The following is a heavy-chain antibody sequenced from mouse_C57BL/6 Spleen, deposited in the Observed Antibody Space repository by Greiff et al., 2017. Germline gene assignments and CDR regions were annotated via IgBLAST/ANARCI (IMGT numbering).Heavy chain of an antibody. CDR1: GYTFTSYW. J-gene: IGHJ3*01. V-gene: IGHV1-50*01. Sequence: QVQLQQPGAELVKPGASVKLSCKASGYTFTSYWMQWVKQRPGQGLEWIGEIDPSDSYTNYNQKFTGKATLTVDTSSSTAYMQLSSLTSEDSAVYYCASYYGSRRGCAYWGQGTLVTVSA. CDR2: IDPSDSYT. CDR3: ASYYGSRRGCAY. D-gene: IGHD1-1*01.